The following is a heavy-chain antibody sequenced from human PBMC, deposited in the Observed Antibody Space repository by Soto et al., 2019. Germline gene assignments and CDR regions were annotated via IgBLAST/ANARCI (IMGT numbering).Heavy chain of an antibody. CDR2: ITGSGGGP. Sequence: EVQLLQSGGGLVQPGGSLRLSCTGSGFTFSSYAMNWVRQAPGKGLEWVASITGSGGGPYYAASVKGRFTISRDKSKHTLYLQMNNVRADDTALAYCAMFLVALAFQGHTWGQGALVT. V-gene: IGHV3-23*01. CDR1: GFTFSSYA. J-gene: IGHJ1*01. D-gene: IGHD2-21*01. CDR3: AMFLVALAFQGHT.